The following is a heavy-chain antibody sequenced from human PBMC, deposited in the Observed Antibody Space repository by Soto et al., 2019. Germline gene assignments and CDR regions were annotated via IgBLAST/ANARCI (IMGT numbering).Heavy chain of an antibody. Sequence: ASVKVSCTASGYTFTSYGIIWVRQAPGQGLEWMGWISAYNGNTNYAQKLQGRVTMTTDTSTSTAYMELRSLRSDDTAVYYCARVGLTMVRGVISYWGQGTLVTVSS. J-gene: IGHJ4*02. CDR1: GYTFTSYG. CDR2: ISAYNGNT. CDR3: ARVGLTMVRGVISY. D-gene: IGHD3-10*01. V-gene: IGHV1-18*01.